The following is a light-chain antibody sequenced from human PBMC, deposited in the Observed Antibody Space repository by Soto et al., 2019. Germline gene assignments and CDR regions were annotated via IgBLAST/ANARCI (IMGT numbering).Light chain of an antibody. J-gene: IGKJ1*01. CDR1: RSLTIG. CDR2: KTS. CDR3: QHWTDYSWT. Sequence: DIHMTQSPSTLFASVGDRVPTPCRPSRSLTIGLAGYQQKPGKAPNLLIYKTSSLESGVPSRFSGSGSGTEFTLTISSLQPDDFATYYCQHWTDYSWTFGQGTKVEVK. V-gene: IGKV1-5*03.